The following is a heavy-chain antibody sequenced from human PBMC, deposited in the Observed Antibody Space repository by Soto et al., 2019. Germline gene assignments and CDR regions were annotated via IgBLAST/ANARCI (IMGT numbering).Heavy chain of an antibody. D-gene: IGHD6-25*01. J-gene: IGHJ5*02. CDR2: MYYSGTT. CDR3: AVVDSTGNWFDP. V-gene: IGHV4-39*01. CDR1: GGSISSSDFY. Sequence: QLQLQESGPGLVKPSETLSLTCTVSGGSISSSDFYWGWLRQTPGKGLEFIGSMYYSGTTNYNPSLKSRVTTSVDTSKNQFTLKLISVTAADTAVYYCAVVDSTGNWFDPWGEGALVTVSS.